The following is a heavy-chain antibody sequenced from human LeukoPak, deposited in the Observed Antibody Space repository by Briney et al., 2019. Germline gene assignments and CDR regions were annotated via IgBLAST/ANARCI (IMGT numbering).Heavy chain of an antibody. J-gene: IGHJ4*02. V-gene: IGHV3-11*04. CDR3: ARNVGGFDSSGYYYLPWFDY. Sequence: GGSLRLSCAASGFTSSDYYMSWIRQAPGKGLEWVSYISNTDDKMFYADSVKGRFTISRDNSKNSLWLQMNSLRAEDTAIYYCARNVGGFDSSGYYYLPWFDYWGQGTLVAVSS. CDR1: GFTSSDYY. CDR2: ISNTDDKM. D-gene: IGHD3-22*01.